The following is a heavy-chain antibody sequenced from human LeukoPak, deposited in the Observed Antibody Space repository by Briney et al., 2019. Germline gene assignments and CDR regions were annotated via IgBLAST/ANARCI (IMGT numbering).Heavy chain of an antibody. CDR1: GFTFSSYS. D-gene: IGHD4-17*01. CDR2: ISSSSSYI. J-gene: IGHJ4*02. CDR3: AREDYGDYIPDY. Sequence: GGSLRLSCAASGFTFSSYSMNWVRQAPGEGLEWVSSISSSSSYIYYADSVKGRFTISRDNAKNSLYLQMNSLRAEDTAVYYCAREDYGDYIPDYWGQGTLVTVSS. V-gene: IGHV3-21*01.